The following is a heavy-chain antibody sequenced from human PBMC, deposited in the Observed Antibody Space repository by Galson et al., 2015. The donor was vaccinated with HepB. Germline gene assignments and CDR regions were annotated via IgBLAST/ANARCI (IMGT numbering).Heavy chain of an antibody. J-gene: IGHJ6*02. D-gene: IGHD1-26*01. Sequence: SVKVSCKASGGTFSSYAISWVRQAPGQGLEWMGRIIPILGIANYAQKFQGRVTITADKSTSTAYMELSSLRSEDTAVYYCARQRGMIPGGYYYYGMDVWGQGTTVTVSS. CDR2: IIPILGIA. V-gene: IGHV1-69*04. CDR1: GGTFSSYA. CDR3: ARQRGMIPGGYYYYGMDV.